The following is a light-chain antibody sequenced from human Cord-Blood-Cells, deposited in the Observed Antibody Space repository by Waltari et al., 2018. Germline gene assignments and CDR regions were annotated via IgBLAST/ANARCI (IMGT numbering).Light chain of an antibody. J-gene: IGLJ2*01. CDR1: SGSIASNS. Sequence: NFMLTQPHSVSESPGKTVTISCTRSSGSIASNSLQWYQQRPASAPTPVIYEDNQSPSGVPDRFSGSIDSSSNSASLTISGLKTEDEADYYCQSYDSSNVVFGGGTKLTVL. CDR2: EDN. CDR3: QSYDSSNVV. V-gene: IGLV6-57*03.